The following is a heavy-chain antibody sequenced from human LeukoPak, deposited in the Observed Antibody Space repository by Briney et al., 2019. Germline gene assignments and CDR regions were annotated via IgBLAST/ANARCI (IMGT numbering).Heavy chain of an antibody. CDR3: ARDHSGETVAGLGSLYYYYYYMDV. CDR1: GGSISSYY. V-gene: IGHV4-4*07. Sequence: SETLSLTCTVSGGSISSYYWSWIRQPAGKGLEWIGRIYTSGSTNYSPSLKSRVTMSVDTSKNQFSLKLSSVTAADTAVYYCARDHSGETVAGLGSLYYYYYYMDVWGKGTTVTISS. D-gene: IGHD6-19*01. J-gene: IGHJ6*03. CDR2: IYTSGST.